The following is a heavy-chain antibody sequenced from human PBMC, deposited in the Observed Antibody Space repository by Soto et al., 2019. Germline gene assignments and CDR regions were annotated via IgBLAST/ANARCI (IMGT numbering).Heavy chain of an antibody. J-gene: IGHJ3*02. V-gene: IGHV3-64D*08. CDR3: VKGPLTSVPPGYSSSWPTDAFDI. CDR2: ISSNGGST. CDR1: GFTFSSYA. Sequence: PGGSLRLSCSASGFTFSSYAMHWVRQAPGKGLEYVSAISSNGGSTYYADSVKGRFTISRDNSKNTLYLQMSSLRAGDTAVYYCVKGPLTSVPPGYSSSWPTDAFDIWGQGTMVTVSS. D-gene: IGHD6-13*01.